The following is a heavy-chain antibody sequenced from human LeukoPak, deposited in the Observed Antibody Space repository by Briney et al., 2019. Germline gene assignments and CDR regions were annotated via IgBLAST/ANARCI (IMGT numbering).Heavy chain of an antibody. CDR3: ARGRSSSANWFDP. CDR2: IIPIFGTA. CDR1: GGTFSSYA. Sequence: SVKVSCKASGGTFSSYAISWVRQAPGQGLQWMGGIIPIFGTANYAQKFQGRVTITTDESTSTAYMELSSLRSEDTAVYYCARGRSSSANWFDPWGQGTLVTVSS. V-gene: IGHV1-69*05. J-gene: IGHJ5*02. D-gene: IGHD6-6*01.